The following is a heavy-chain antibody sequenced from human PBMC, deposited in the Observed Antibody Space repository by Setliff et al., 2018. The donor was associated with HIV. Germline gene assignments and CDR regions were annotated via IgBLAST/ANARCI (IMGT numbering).Heavy chain of an antibody. CDR2: INHSGST. V-gene: IGHV4-34*01. Sequence: SETLSLTCAVYGGSFSGYYWSWIRQPPGKKLEWIGEINHSGSTNYNPSLKSRVTISVDTSKNQFSLKLSSVTAADTAVYYCASGREAVAGALHFDYWGQGPLVTVSS. J-gene: IGHJ4*02. CDR3: ASGREAVAGALHFDY. D-gene: IGHD6-19*01. CDR1: GGSFSGYY.